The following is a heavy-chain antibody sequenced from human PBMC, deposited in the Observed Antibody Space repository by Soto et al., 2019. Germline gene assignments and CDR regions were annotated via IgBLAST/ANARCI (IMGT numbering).Heavy chain of an antibody. J-gene: IGHJ4*02. V-gene: IGHV1-18*04. CDR3: ARLLGTNYYASSGYYRLDY. CDR2: ISAYNGNT. D-gene: IGHD3-22*01. Sequence: QVQLVQSGAEVKKPGASVKVSCKASGYTFTSYGISWVRQAPGQGLEWMGWISAYNGNTNYAQKLQGRVTIPTDTSTSTAYMELRSLRSDDTAVYYCARLLGTNYYASSGYYRLDYWGQGTLVTVSS. CDR1: GYTFTSYG.